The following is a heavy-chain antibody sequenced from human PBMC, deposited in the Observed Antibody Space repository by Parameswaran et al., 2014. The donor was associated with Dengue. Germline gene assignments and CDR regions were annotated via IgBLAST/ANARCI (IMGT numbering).Heavy chain of an antibody. Sequence: WIRQPPGKGLEWIGNLFHSGSTYYNPSLKSRVTISVDTSKNQFSLKLTSVTAADTAVYYCARAYLVAGHPVKFDFWGQGTLVTVSS. CDR3: ARAYLVAGHPVKFDF. CDR2: LFHSGST. J-gene: IGHJ4*02. D-gene: IGHD6-19*01. V-gene: IGHV4-39*07.